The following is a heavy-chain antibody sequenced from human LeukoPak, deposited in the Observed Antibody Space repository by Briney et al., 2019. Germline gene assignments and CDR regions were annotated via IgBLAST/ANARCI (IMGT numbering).Heavy chain of an antibody. CDR3: ARGTAPDY. J-gene: IGHJ4*02. CDR1: GGSFSGYY. CDR2: INHSGST. V-gene: IGHV4-34*01. Sequence: PSETLSLTCAVYGGSFSGYYWSWIRQPPGKGPEWIGEINHSGSTNYNPSLKSRVTISVDTSKNQFSLKLSSVTAADTAVYYCARGTAPDYWGQGTLVTVSS. D-gene: IGHD5-18*01.